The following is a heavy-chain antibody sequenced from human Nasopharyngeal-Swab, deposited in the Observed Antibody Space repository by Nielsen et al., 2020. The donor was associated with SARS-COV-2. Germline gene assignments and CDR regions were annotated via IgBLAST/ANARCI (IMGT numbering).Heavy chain of an antibody. CDR2: ISGSGGST. V-gene: IGHV3-23*01. D-gene: IGHD3-22*01. CDR3: ARYDDYYDSSGYAY. Sequence: GESLKISCEASEFMFGTYAMSWVRQAPGKGLEWVSVISGSGGSTYYADSVKGRFTISRDNSKNTLYLQMNSLRAEDTAVYYCARYDDYYDSSGYAYWGQGTLVTVSS. CDR1: EFMFGTYA. J-gene: IGHJ4*02.